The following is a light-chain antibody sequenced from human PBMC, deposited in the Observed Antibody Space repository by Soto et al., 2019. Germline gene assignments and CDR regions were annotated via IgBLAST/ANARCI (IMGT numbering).Light chain of an antibody. CDR2: DAS. J-gene: IGKJ1*01. CDR1: QSVGTY. Sequence: ETVLTQSPATLSLSPGESATLSCRASQSVGTYLAWYQQKPGQAPRLLIKDASKRATGIPARFSGSGSGTDFTLSISSLEPEDFAVYYCHQYNFWPTFGQGTKVEIK. CDR3: HQYNFWPT. V-gene: IGKV3-11*01.